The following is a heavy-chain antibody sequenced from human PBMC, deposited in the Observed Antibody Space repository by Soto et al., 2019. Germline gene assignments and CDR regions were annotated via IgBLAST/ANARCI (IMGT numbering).Heavy chain of an antibody. CDR2: IIPIFGTA. CDR3: ARDSLGMQYYYYGMDV. CDR1: GGTFSSYA. V-gene: IGHV1-69*13. J-gene: IGHJ6*02. D-gene: IGHD3-16*01. Sequence: GASVKVSCKASGGTFSSYAISWVQQAPGQGLEWMGGIIPIFGTANYAQKFQGRVTITADESTSTAYMELSSLRSEDTAVYYCARDSLGMQYYYYGMDVWGQGTTVTVSS.